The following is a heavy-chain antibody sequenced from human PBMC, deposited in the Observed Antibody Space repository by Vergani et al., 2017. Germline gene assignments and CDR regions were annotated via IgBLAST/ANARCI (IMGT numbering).Heavy chain of an antibody. CDR2: IKSDGSIT. D-gene: IGHD3-22*01. Sequence: DVHLAESGGGFFQPGGSLRLSCSASGFSFNSYWMHWVRQVPGKGLLWVSRIKSDGSITAYADSVKGRFTISRDNAQNTLYLQMNSLRAEDTAVYYCARGHYDSSGHNLPLGYWGQGTLVTVSS. V-gene: IGHV3-74*03. CDR3: ARGHYDSSGHNLPLGY. J-gene: IGHJ4*02. CDR1: GFSFNSYW.